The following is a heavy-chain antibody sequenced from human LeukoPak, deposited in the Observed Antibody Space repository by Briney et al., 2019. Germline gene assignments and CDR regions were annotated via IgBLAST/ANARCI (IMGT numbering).Heavy chain of an antibody. CDR3: VKDYSTIPAAANPLFDY. CDR2: ITGSGDTT. CDR1: GFTFSSYA. V-gene: IGHV3-23*01. J-gene: IGHJ4*02. D-gene: IGHD6-13*01. Sequence: GGSLRLSCAASGFTFSSYAVTWVRQAPGKGLGWLSGITGSGDTTFYADSVKGRFTISRDNSKNTLYLQMHSLRAEGTAVYYCVKDYSTIPAAANPLFDYWGQGALVTVSS.